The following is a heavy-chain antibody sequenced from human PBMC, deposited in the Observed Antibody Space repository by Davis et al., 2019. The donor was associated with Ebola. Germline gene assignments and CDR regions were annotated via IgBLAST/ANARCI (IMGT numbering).Heavy chain of an antibody. V-gene: IGHV3-30-3*01. D-gene: IGHD2-15*01. J-gene: IGHJ4*02. CDR3: ARDPDIYCSGGSCPASYDY. CDR2: ISYDGSNK. CDR1: GFTFSSYS. Sequence: GESLKISCAASGFTFSSYSMHWVRQALGKGLEWVAVISYDGSNKYYADSVKGRFTISRDNSKNTLYLQMNSRRAEDTAVYYCARDPDIYCSGGSCPASYDYWGQGTLVTVSS.